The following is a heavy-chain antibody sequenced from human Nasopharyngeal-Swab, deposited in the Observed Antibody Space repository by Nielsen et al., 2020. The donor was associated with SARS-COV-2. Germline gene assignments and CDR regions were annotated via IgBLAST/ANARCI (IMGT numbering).Heavy chain of an antibody. CDR2: INPNSGGT. CDR1: GYTFTGYF. D-gene: IGHD2-2*01. CDR3: ARGYCSSSTCYFGNHDTFDI. J-gene: IGHJ3*02. V-gene: IGHV1-2*06. Sequence: ASVQVTCKASGYTFTGYFIHWVRHAPGQGLEWLGRINPNSGGTNSAQKFQGRVTITRDTSTSTAYLELRRLLSDDTAVYYCARGYCSSSTCYFGNHDTFDIWGQGTLVTVSP.